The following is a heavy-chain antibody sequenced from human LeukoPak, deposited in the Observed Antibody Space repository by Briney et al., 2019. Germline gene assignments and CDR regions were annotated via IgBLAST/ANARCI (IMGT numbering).Heavy chain of an antibody. CDR2: ITASGGST. V-gene: IGHV3-23*01. CDR3: ARDYPTSGIVTIFDC. CDR1: GFTFNNYA. D-gene: IGHD1-1*01. J-gene: IGHJ4*02. Sequence: PAGSLRLSCASSGFTFNNYAMTWVRQAPGKGLEWVSSITASGGSTYCADSVKGRFTISRDNSKNTLYLQMSSLRAEDTAVYYCARDYPTSGIVTIFDCWGQGTLVTVSS.